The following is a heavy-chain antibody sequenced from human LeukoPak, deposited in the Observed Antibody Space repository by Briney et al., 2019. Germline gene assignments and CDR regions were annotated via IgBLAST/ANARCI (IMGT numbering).Heavy chain of an antibody. CDR1: GGSISSTTYY. Sequence: SETLSLTCIVSGGSISSTTYYWGWIRQPPGKRLEWIGSIYYSGNTYYNPSLKSRVTISVDTSKNQFSLKLSSVTAADTAVYYCAIECGGDCPDDYWGQGTLVTVPS. V-gene: IGHV4-39*02. CDR3: AIECGGDCPDDY. J-gene: IGHJ4*02. D-gene: IGHD2-21*02. CDR2: IYYSGNT.